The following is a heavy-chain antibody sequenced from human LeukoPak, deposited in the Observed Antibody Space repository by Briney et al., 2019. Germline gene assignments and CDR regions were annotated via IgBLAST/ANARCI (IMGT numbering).Heavy chain of an antibody. CDR3: ARYYCGTTYCPGIDY. CDR2: IQYSGIT. CDR1: GGSISSGANF. Sequence: SETLSLTCTVSGGSISSGANFWTWIRQPPGRGLEWIGCIQYSGITYYNPSLKSRLTISFDTSKNHFSLRLSSVTAADTAVYYCARYYCGTTYCPGIDYWGQGTLVTVSS. D-gene: IGHD2-2*01. J-gene: IGHJ4*02. V-gene: IGHV4-30-4*01.